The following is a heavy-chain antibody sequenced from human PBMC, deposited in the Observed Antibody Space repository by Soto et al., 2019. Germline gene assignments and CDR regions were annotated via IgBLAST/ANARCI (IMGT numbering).Heavy chain of an antibody. D-gene: IGHD3-3*01. Sequence: GGSLRLSCAASGFTFSSYGMHWVRQAPGKGLEWVAVISYDGSNKYYADSVKGRFTISRDNSKNTLYLQMNSLRAEDTAVYYCAKVGTYYDFWSGYYSDDYWGQGTLVTVSS. V-gene: IGHV3-30*18. J-gene: IGHJ4*02. CDR2: ISYDGSNK. CDR1: GFTFSSYG. CDR3: AKVGTYYDFWSGYYSDDY.